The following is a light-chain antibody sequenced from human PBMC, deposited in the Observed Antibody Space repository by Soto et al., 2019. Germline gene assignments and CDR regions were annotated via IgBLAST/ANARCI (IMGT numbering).Light chain of an antibody. Sequence: DIQMTQSPSTLSASIGDRVTITCRASQSISSWLAWYQQKPGKAPKLLIYMASNLQSGVPSRFSGSGSGTEFTLTISSLQTDEFATYYCQHYNDYSRIFGQGTKVEIK. J-gene: IGKJ1*01. CDR1: QSISSW. CDR3: QHYNDYSRI. CDR2: MAS. V-gene: IGKV1-5*03.